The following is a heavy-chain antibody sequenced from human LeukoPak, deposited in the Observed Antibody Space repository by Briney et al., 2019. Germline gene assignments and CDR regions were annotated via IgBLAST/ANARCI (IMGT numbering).Heavy chain of an antibody. J-gene: IGHJ5*02. D-gene: IGHD2-15*01. CDR2: ISYTGYI. CDR1: GGSITGYY. CDR3: ARAGSSSWYTLAADP. Sequence: PSETLSLTCTVSGGSITGYYWSWIRQPPGKGLEWIAYISYTGYINYNPSLKSRVTISLDTSKNQFSLKLNSVTAADTAVYFCARAGSSSWYTLAADPWGQGTLVTVSS. V-gene: IGHV4-59*01.